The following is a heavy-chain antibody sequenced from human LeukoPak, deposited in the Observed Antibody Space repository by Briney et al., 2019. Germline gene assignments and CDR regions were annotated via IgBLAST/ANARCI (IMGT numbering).Heavy chain of an antibody. V-gene: IGHV4-39*01. CDR3: ASDYYYDSSGYHVLEPYGSDH. J-gene: IGHJ4*02. CDR1: GGSISSGSYY. Sequence: SETLSLTCTVSGGSISSGSYYWGWIRQPPGKGLEWIGSIYYSGSTYYNSSLKSRVTISVDTSKNQFSLKLSSVTAADTAVYYCASDYYYDSSGYHVLEPYGSDHWGQGTRVTVSS. D-gene: IGHD3-22*01. CDR2: IYYSGST.